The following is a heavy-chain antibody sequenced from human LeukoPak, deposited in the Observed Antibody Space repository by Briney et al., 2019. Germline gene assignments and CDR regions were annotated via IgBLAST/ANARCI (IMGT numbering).Heavy chain of an antibody. CDR3: ARGGILYGMGV. CDR2: INSDGSGT. CDR1: GFTFSGYW. Sequence: GGSLRLSCAASGFTFSGYWMHWVRQAPGKGLVWVSRINSDGSGTTYADSVKGRFTISRDNSKNTLYLQMNSLRAEDTAAYYCARGGILYGMGVWGQGTTVTVSS. D-gene: IGHD6-13*01. J-gene: IGHJ6*02. V-gene: IGHV3-74*03.